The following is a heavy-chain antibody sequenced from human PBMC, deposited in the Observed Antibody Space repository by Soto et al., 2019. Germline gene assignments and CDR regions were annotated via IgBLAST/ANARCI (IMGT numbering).Heavy chain of an antibody. CDR3: ARIGDYGAVVY. J-gene: IGHJ4*02. CDR2: IYHSGST. CDR1: GWSLNSSDW. Sequence: SETPCPTRPLYGWSLNSSDWWEWVRQPPGKGLEWIGEIYHSGSTNYNPSLKSRVTLSVDKSKNQFSLKLSSVTAADTAVYYCARIGDYGAVVYWGQGTLVTVSS. V-gene: IGHV4-4*02. D-gene: IGHD2-21*01.